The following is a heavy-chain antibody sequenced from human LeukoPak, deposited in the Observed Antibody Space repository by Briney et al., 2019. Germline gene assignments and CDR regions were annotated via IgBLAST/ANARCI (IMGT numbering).Heavy chain of an antibody. D-gene: IGHD3-10*01. CDR1: GYTFTSYY. V-gene: IGHV1-2*02. CDR3: ARDKGLLWFGEEWYFDL. CDR2: INPNSGGT. J-gene: IGHJ2*01. Sequence: ASVKVSCKASGYTFTSYYMHWVRQAPGQGLEWMGWINPNSGGTNYAQKFQGRVTMTRDTSISTAYMELSRLRSDDTAVYYCARDKGLLWFGEEWYFDLWGRGTLVTVSS.